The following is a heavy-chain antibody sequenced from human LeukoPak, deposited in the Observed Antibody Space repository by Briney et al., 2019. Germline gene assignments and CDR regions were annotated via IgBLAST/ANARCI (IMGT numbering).Heavy chain of an antibody. CDR1: GYTFTGYY. CDR3: AMIVGGDYFDY. Sequence: ASVKVSCKASGYTFTGYYMHWVRQAPGQGLEGLGRINPSSGGTNYAQKFQGRVTMTRDTSISTAYMELSRLRSDDTAVCYCAMIVGGDYFDYWGQGTLVTVSS. D-gene: IGHD3-22*01. V-gene: IGHV1-2*06. CDR2: INPSSGGT. J-gene: IGHJ4*02.